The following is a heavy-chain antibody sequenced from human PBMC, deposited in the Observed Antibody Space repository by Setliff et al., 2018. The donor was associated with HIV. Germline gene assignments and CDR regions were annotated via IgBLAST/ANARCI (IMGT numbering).Heavy chain of an antibody. Sequence: ASVKVSCKASGYVFGDFYIHWIRQAPGQGLEWVGRINSKSGFTYIAQKFRDRVTMTRDTLKSTVYMEVSSLTPDDTAVYYCTRSNFDVFNRNWFDPWGQGTLVTVSS. CDR1: GYVFGDFY. CDR3: TRSNFDVFNRNWFDP. CDR2: INSKSGFT. D-gene: IGHD3-10*02. V-gene: IGHV1-2*06. J-gene: IGHJ5*02.